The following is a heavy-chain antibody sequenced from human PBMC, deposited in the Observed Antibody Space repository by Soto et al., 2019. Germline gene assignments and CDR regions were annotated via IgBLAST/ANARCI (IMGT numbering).Heavy chain of an antibody. Sequence: EVQLVESGGGLVQPGGSLKLSCAASGFTFSGSAMHWVRQASGKGLEWVGRIRSKANSYATAYAASVKGRFTISRDDSKNTAYLQMNSLKTADTAVYYCTMTTVTTWGYWGQGTLVTVSS. D-gene: IGHD4-17*01. CDR3: TMTTVTTWGY. V-gene: IGHV3-73*01. CDR1: GFTFSGSA. J-gene: IGHJ4*02. CDR2: IRSKANSYAT.